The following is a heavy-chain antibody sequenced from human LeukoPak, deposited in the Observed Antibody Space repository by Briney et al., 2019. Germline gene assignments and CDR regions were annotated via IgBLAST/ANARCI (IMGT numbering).Heavy chain of an antibody. CDR1: GFTFSSYA. CDR3: AKGPEVVVTAMVY. Sequence: GGSLRLSCAASGFTFSSYAMSWVRQAPGKGLEWVSAISGSGGSTYYADSVKGRFTISRDNSKNTPYLQMNSLRAEDTAVYYCAKGPEVVVTAMVYWGQGTLVTVSS. V-gene: IGHV3-23*01. J-gene: IGHJ4*02. D-gene: IGHD2-21*02. CDR2: ISGSGGST.